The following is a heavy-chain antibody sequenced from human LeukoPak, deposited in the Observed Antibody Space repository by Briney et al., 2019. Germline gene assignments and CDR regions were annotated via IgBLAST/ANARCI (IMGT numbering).Heavy chain of an antibody. V-gene: IGHV4-39*01. J-gene: IGHJ4*02. CDR3: ARLGYYGSGSLVGYFGY. CDR2: IYYSGST. Sequence: SETLSLTCTVSGGPISSSSYYWGWIRQPPGKGLEWIGSIYYSGSTYYNPSLKSRVTISVDTSKNQFSLKLSSVTAADTAVYYCARLGYYGSGSLVGYFGYWGQGTLVTVSS. D-gene: IGHD3-10*01. CDR1: GGPISSSSYY.